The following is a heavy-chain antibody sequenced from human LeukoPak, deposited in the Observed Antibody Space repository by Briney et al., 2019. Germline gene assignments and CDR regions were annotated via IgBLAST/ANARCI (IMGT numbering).Heavy chain of an antibody. V-gene: IGHV1-69*04. CDR3: AREGEGITMVRGVINVY. CDR2: IIPILGIA. Sequence: SVKVSCKASGGTFSIYAISWVRQAPGQGLEWMGRIIPILGIANYAQKFQGRVTITADKSTSTAYMELSSLRSEDTAVYYCAREGEGITMVRGVINVYWGQGTLVTVSS. D-gene: IGHD3-10*01. J-gene: IGHJ4*02. CDR1: GGTFSIYA.